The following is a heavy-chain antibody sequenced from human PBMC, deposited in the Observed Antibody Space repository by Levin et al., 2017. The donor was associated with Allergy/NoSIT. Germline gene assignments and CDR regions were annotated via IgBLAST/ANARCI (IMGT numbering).Heavy chain of an antibody. CDR1: GFTFSSYG. J-gene: IGHJ4*02. V-gene: IGHV3-33*01. CDR2: IWYDGSNK. Sequence: PGGSLRLSCAASGFTFSSYGMHWVRQAPGKGLEWVAVIWYDGSNKYYADSVKGRFTISRDNSKNTLYLQMNSLRAEDTAVYYCARDLAVSPQPPGDYWGQGTLVTVSS. D-gene: IGHD1-14*01. CDR3: ARDLAVSPQPPGDY.